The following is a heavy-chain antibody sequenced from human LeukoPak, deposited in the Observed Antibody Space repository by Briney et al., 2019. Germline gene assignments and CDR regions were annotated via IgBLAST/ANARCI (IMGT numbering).Heavy chain of an antibody. CDR2: IKQDGSEK. CDR1: GFTFSSYW. D-gene: IGHD3-16*02. J-gene: IGHJ4*02. V-gene: IGHV3-7*01. CDR3: ARASKYYDFVWGSYRPGSFDY. Sequence: PGGSLRLSCAASGFTFSSYWMSWVRQAPGKGLEWVANIKQDGSEKYYVDSVKGRFTISRDNAKNSLYLQMNSLRAEDTAVYYCARASKYYDFVWGSYRPGSFDYWGQGTLVTVSS.